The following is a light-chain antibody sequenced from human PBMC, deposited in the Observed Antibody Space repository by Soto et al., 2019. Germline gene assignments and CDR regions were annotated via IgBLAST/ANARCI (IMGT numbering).Light chain of an antibody. CDR1: QGISNS. J-gene: IGKJ4*01. Sequence: DIQMTQSPSSLSASVGDRVTITCRASQGISNSLAWYQQKPGKVPKLLIYTASTLQSGVPSRFSGRGFGTDFTLTITSLQPEDVATYYCQKYNSAPLTFGGETKVEIK. CDR3: QKYNSAPLT. V-gene: IGKV1-27*01. CDR2: TAS.